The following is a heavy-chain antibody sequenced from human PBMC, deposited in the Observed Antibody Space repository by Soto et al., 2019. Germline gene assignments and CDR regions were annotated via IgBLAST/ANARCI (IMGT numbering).Heavy chain of an antibody. CDR3: SKEDGAVFKS. V-gene: IGHV1-69*04. CDR1: GGDLTNSG. CDR2: IFPLLAMV. J-gene: IGHJ5*02. Sequence: QVHLVQSGAEMKKPGSSVKVSCKVSGGDLTNSGISWVRQAPGQGLEWMGGIFPLLAMVDYSQKFQGRVTITAYESTNTAYIDLARLTSAHTAVYSRSKEDGAVFKSWGQGTLIIVSS.